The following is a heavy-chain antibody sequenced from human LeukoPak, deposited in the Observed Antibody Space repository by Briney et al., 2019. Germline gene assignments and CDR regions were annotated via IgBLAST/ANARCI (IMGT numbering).Heavy chain of an antibody. CDR3: ARVNDIVVVPAALPTFDY. D-gene: IGHD2-2*01. CDR2: IYYSGST. V-gene: IGHV4-39*01. CDR1: GGSISSSSYY. J-gene: IGHJ4*02. Sequence: SETLSLTCTVSGGSISSSSYYWGWIRQPPGKGLEWIGSIYYSGSTYYNPSLKSRVTISVDTSKNQFSLKLSSVTAADTAVYYCARVNDIVVVPAALPTFDYWGQGTLVTVSS.